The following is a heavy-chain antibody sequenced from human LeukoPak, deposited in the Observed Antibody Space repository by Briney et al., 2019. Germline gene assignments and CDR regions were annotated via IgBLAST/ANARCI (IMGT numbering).Heavy chain of an antibody. CDR2: ISSSSSYI. CDR1: GFTFSSYS. Sequence: GGSLRLSCAASGFTFSSYSMNWVRQAPVKGLEWVSSISSSSSYIYYADSVKGRFTISRDNAKNSLYLQMNSLRAEDTAVYYCARDPLRTITAAGRGGEFDYWGQGTLVTVSS. CDR3: ARDPLRTITAAGRGGEFDY. J-gene: IGHJ4*02. D-gene: IGHD6-13*01. V-gene: IGHV3-21*01.